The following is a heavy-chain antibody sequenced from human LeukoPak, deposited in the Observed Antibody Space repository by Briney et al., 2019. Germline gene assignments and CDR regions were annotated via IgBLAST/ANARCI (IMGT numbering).Heavy chain of an antibody. CDR3: ARLGGTAMATDYYYGMDA. V-gene: IGHV4-61*08. CDR1: GGSISSGGYY. J-gene: IGHJ6*02. D-gene: IGHD5-18*01. Sequence: SETLSLTCTVSGGSISSGGYYWSWIRQHPGKGLEWIGYIYYSGSTNYNPSLKSRVTISVDTSKNQSSLKLSSVTAADTAVYYCARLGGTAMATDYYYGMDAWGQGTTVTVSS. CDR2: IYYSGST.